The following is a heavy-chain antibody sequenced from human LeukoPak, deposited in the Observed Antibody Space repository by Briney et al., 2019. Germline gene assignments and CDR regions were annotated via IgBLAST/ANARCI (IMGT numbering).Heavy chain of an antibody. CDR3: SRTFWGKYIDY. CDR1: GGSISSYY. D-gene: IGHD3-16*01. J-gene: IGHJ4*02. Sequence: SETLSLTCTVSGGSISSYYWSWIRQPPGKGLEWIGYIHYSGSTNYNPSLKSRVTISADTSKNQFSLKLSSVTAADTAVYYCSRTFWGKYIDYWGQGTLVTVTS. V-gene: IGHV4-59*01. CDR2: IHYSGST.